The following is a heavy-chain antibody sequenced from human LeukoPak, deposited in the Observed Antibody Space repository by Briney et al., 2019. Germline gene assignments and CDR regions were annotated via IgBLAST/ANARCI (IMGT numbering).Heavy chain of an antibody. CDR3: ARGLGRITIFGVAPVAFDI. J-gene: IGHJ3*02. CDR1: GGSFSGYY. CDR2: INHSGST. D-gene: IGHD3-3*01. Sequence: SETLSLTCAVYGGSFSGYYWSWIRQPPGKGLEWIGEINHSGSTNYNPSLKSRVTISVDTSKNQFSLKLSSVTAADTAVYYCARGLGRITIFGVAPVAFDIWGQETMVTVSS. V-gene: IGHV4-34*01.